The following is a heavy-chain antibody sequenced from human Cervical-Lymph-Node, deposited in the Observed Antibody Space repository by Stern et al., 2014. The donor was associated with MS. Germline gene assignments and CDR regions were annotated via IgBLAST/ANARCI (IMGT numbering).Heavy chain of an antibody. CDR2: INPKSGVT. D-gene: IGHD2-15*01. CDR3: ATRRGCSGGSCSSRSLDY. J-gene: IGHJ4*02. Sequence: EQLVQSGADVKKPGASGKVSCKASGYTFTAYNMHWLRQAPGQALEWMGRINPKSGVTNYAQKFQDRVTMTRDTSISTVYMELSRLRSNDTAMYYCATRRGCSGGSCSSRSLDYWGQGTLVTVSS. V-gene: IGHV1-2*06. CDR1: GYTFTAYN.